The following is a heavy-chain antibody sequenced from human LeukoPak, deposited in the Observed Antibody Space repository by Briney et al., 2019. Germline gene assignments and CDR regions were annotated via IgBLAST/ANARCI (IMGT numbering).Heavy chain of an antibody. V-gene: IGHV3-53*01. CDR2: LYSGGST. CDR1: GFSVSTNY. D-gene: IGHD3-3*01. J-gene: IGHJ4*02. CDR3: ARDKVGHDFWSGYSDF. Sequence: GGSLRLSCEGSGFSVSTNYMNWVRQAPGKGLEWVSILYSGGSTYYADSVKGRFTISRDNAKNSLYLQMDSLRAEDTAVYYCARDKVGHDFWSGYSDFWGQGTLVTVSS.